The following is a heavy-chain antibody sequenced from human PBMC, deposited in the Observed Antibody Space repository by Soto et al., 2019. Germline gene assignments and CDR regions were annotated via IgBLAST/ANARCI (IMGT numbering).Heavy chain of an antibody. J-gene: IGHJ4*02. CDR3: ARGGIYDFWSGYHPTYFDY. Sequence: PSETLSLTCAFYGGSFIGYYWSWIRQPPGKGLEWIGEINHSGSTNYNPSLKSRVTISVDTSKNQFSLKLSSVTAADTAVYYCARGGIYDFWSGYHPTYFDYWGQGTLVTVSS. V-gene: IGHV4-34*01. CDR1: GGSFIGYY. CDR2: INHSGST. D-gene: IGHD3-3*01.